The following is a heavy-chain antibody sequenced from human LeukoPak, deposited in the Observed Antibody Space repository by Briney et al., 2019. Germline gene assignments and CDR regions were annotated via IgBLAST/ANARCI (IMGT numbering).Heavy chain of an antibody. CDR2: IWFDGSNK. CDR1: GFTFSSYD. D-gene: IGHD6-6*01. Sequence: GGSLRLSCAASGFTFSSYDIHWVRQAPGKGLEWVALIWFDGSNKYYADSVKGRFTISRDNSKNTLYLQMNSLRAEDTAVYYCAKKRALGEVEYSSSYFDYWGQGTLVTVSS. V-gene: IGHV3-30*02. J-gene: IGHJ4*02. CDR3: AKKRALGEVEYSSSYFDY.